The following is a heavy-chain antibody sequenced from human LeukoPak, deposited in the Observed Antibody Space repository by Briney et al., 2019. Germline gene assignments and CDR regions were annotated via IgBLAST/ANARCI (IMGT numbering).Heavy chain of an antibody. J-gene: IGHJ4*02. Sequence: SETLSLTCTVSGYSISSGYYWGWIRQPPGKGLEWIGSIYHSGSTYYNPSLKSRVTISVDTSKNQFSLKLSSVTAADTAVYYCARYGQSYYDFWSGYIQIDYWGQGTLVTVSS. CDR1: GYSISSGYY. CDR2: IYHSGST. D-gene: IGHD3-3*01. CDR3: ARYGQSYYDFWSGYIQIDY. V-gene: IGHV4-38-2*02.